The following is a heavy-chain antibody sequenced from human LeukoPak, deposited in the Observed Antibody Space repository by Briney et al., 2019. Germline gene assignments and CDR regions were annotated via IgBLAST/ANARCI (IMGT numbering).Heavy chain of an antibody. CDR1: GGSISSSSYD. CDR2: IYYSGNT. Sequence: PSETLSLTCTVSGGSISSSSYDWDWIHQPPGKGLEWIGAIYYSGNTNYNPSLKSRVTISVDPSKNQFSLKLSSVTAADTAVYSCARHRIPAALASAFDYWGQGTLVTVSS. J-gene: IGHJ4*02. D-gene: IGHD2-2*01. CDR3: ARHRIPAALASAFDY. V-gene: IGHV4-39*01.